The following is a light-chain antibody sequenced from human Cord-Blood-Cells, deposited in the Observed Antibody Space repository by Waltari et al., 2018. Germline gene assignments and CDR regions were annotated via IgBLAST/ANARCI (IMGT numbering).Light chain of an antibody. CDR1: SSDVGGYNY. J-gene: IGLJ2*01. Sequence: ALTQPASVSGSPGQSITISCTGTSSDVGGYNYVSWYQQHPGKAPKLMIYDVSNRPSGVSNRFSGSKSGNTASLTISGLQAEDEADYYCSSYTSSSTPLFGGGTKLTVL. CDR2: DVS. CDR3: SSYTSSSTPL. V-gene: IGLV2-14*01.